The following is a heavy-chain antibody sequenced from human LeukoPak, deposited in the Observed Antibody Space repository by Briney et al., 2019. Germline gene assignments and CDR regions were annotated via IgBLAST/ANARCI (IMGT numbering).Heavy chain of an antibody. D-gene: IGHD3-16*01. J-gene: IGHJ6*04. CDR2: FDPEDGER. CDR1: GYTLTELS. V-gene: IGHV1-24*01. Sequence: ASVKVSCKASGYTLTELSMHWVRQAPGKGLEWMGGFDPEDGERIYAQKFQGRLSMTEDTFTDTAYMELSSLRSEDTAVYYCATLIGDNYFGMDVWGKGTTVTVSS. CDR3: ATLIGDNYFGMDV.